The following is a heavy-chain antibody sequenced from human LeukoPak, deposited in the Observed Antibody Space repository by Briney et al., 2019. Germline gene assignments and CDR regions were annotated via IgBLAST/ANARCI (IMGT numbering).Heavy chain of an antibody. CDR3: ARGSSYMDV. CDR2: IYTRGGT. CDR1: GGSINNYY. D-gene: IGHD3-10*01. V-gene: IGHV4-4*07. J-gene: IGHJ6*03. Sequence: SETLSPTCTVSGGSINNYYWSWIRQPAGKGLEWIGRIYTRGGTNYNPSLKSRVTMSVDTSKNQFSLKLSSVTAADTAVYYCARGSSYMDVWGKGTAVTVSS.